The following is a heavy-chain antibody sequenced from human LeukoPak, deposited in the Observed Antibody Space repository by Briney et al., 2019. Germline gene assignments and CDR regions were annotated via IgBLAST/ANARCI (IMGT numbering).Heavy chain of an antibody. Sequence: PGGSLRLSCAASGFTFSNYAMSWVRQAPGKGLEWVSGISGSGDRTYYEDSVKGRFTISRDNAKNSLYLQMNSLRAEDTAVYYCARDRDWYSFDSWGQGTLVTVSS. CDR1: GFTFSNYA. V-gene: IGHV3-23*01. CDR3: ARDRDWYSFDS. D-gene: IGHD6-19*01. CDR2: ISGSGDRT. J-gene: IGHJ4*02.